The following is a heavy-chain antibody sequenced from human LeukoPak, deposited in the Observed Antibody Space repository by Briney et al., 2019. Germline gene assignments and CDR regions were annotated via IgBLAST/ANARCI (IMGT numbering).Heavy chain of an antibody. V-gene: IGHV3-48*01. CDR2: ISSSSSTI. Sequence: GSLRLSCAASGFTFSSYSMSWVRQAPGKGLEWVSYISSSSSTIYYADSVNGRLTISRDNAKNSLYLQMNSLRAEDTAVYYCAREWRVTMIVPFDPWGQGTLVTVSS. J-gene: IGHJ5*02. D-gene: IGHD3-22*01. CDR1: GFTFSSYS. CDR3: AREWRVTMIVPFDP.